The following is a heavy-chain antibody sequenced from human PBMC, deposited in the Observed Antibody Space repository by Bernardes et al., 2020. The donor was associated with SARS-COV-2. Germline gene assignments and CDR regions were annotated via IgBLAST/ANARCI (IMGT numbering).Heavy chain of an antibody. D-gene: IGHD3-16*02. CDR1: GFTFSNAW. J-gene: IGHJ4*02. CDR2: IKSKTDGGTT. CDR3: TTDRNYDYIWGSYRYSDY. Sequence: VGSLILSCAASGFTFSNAWMSWVRQAPGKGLEWVGRIKSKTDGGTTDSAAPVKGRFTISRDDSKNTLYLQMNSLKIEDTAVYYCTTDRNYDYIWGSYRYSDYWGQGTLVTVSS. V-gene: IGHV3-15*01.